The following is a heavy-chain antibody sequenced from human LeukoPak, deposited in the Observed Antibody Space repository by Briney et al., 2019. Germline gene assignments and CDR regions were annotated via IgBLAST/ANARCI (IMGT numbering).Heavy chain of an antibody. CDR3: ARDPNYDFWSNPGWFDP. V-gene: IGHV4-39*07. Sequence: SETLSLTCTVSGGSISSSSYYWGWIRQPPGKGLEWIGSIYHSGSTYYNPSLKSRVTISVDTSKNQFSLKLSSVTAADTAVYYCARDPNYDFWSNPGWFDPWGQGTLVTVSS. CDR2: IYHSGST. D-gene: IGHD3-3*01. J-gene: IGHJ5*02. CDR1: GGSISSSSYY.